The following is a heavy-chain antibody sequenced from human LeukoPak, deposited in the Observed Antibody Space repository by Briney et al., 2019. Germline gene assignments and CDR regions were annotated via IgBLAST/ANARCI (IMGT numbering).Heavy chain of an antibody. V-gene: IGHV4-39*01. J-gene: IGHJ4*02. CDR2: IYYSGST. CDR3: ASEAPAGYCSGGSCYSWLGPYFDY. Sequence: SETLSLTCTVSGGSISSSSYYWGWIRQPPGKGLEWIGSIYYSGSTYYNPSLKSRVTISVDTSKNQFSLKLSSVTAADTAVYYCASEAPAGYCSGGSCYSWLGPYFDYWGQGTLVTVSS. D-gene: IGHD2-15*01. CDR1: GGSISSSSYY.